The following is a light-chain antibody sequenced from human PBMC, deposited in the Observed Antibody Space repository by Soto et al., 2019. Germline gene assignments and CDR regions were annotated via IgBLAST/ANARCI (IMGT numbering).Light chain of an antibody. CDR3: QQHGSSSYT. CDR1: QSVSSTY. J-gene: IGKJ2*01. Sequence: EIVLTQSPGTLSLSPGERATLSCRASQSVSSTYLAWYQQNPGQAPRLLIYGASSRATGIPDRFSGSGSGTDFTLTISRLEPEECAVYFCQQHGSSSYTFGQGTKLEIK. CDR2: GAS. V-gene: IGKV3-20*01.